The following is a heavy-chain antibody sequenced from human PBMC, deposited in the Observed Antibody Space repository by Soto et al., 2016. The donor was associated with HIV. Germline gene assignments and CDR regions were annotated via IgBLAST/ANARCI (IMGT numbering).Heavy chain of an antibody. CDR1: GSSFSNYA. CDR3: AKKGWMIAKDRNWYFDL. J-gene: IGHJ2*01. Sequence: QLLESGGALVQPGGSLRLSCAASGSSFSNYAMSWVRQAPGKGLQWVSGISGSGSSTYYADSVKGRFTISRDNSKNTLYLQMKSLRAEDTAVYYCAKKGWMIAKDRNWYFDLWGRGTLATVSS. V-gene: IGHV3-23*01. D-gene: IGHD3-22*01. CDR2: ISGSGSST.